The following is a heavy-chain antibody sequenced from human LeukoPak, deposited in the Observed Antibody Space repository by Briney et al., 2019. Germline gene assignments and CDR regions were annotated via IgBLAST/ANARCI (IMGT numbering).Heavy chain of an antibody. J-gene: IGHJ6*02. CDR3: ARDRGVDYCSGGSCLNYGMDV. D-gene: IGHD2-15*01. CDR1: GFTFSSYW. V-gene: IGHV3-7*01. CDR2: IKQDGSEK. Sequence: GGSLRLSCAASGFTFSSYWMSWVRQAPGKGLEWVANIKQDGSEKYYVDSVKGRFTISRDNAKNSLYLQMNSLRAEDTAVYYCARDRGVDYCSGGSCLNYGMDVWGQGTTVTVSS.